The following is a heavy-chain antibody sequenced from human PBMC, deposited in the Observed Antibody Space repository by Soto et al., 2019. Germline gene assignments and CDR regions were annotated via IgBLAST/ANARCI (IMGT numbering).Heavy chain of an antibody. CDR3: AKDNGSGCDWLRVGDASDI. D-gene: IGHD5-12*01. CDR2: ISYDGSNK. J-gene: IGHJ3*02. CDR1: GFTFSSYA. V-gene: IGHV3-30-3*01. Sequence: PGGSLRLSCAASGFTFSSYAMHWVRQAPGKGLEWVAVISYDGSNKYYADSVKGRFTISRDNSKNTLYLQMNSLRGEDTAVYYCAKDNGSGCDWLRVGDASDIWGQGTMVSVSS.